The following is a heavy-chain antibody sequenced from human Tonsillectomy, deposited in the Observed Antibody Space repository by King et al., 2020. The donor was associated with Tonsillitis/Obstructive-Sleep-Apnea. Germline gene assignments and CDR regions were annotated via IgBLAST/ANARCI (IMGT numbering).Heavy chain of an antibody. CDR2: IDPSDSYT. D-gene: IGHD3-10*01. CDR1: GYSFTSYW. Sequence: QLVQSGAEVKKPGESLRISCKGSGYSFTSYWIIWVRQMPGKGLDWMGRIDPSDSYTDYSPSFQGHVTISADKSISTAYLQWSRLKASDTAMYYCASAGGYYSAMDVWGHGTTVTVSS. CDR3: ASAGGYYSAMDV. V-gene: IGHV5-10-1*01. J-gene: IGHJ6*02.